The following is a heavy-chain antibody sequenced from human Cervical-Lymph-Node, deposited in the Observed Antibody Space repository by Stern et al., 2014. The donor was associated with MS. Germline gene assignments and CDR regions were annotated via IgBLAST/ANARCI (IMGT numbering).Heavy chain of an antibody. CDR3: ARGSDGYKPQYYFGMDI. CDR2: MNPNSGDT. CDR1: GYTLTNYE. D-gene: IGHD5-24*01. Sequence: QVQLVQSGAEVKKPGASVKVSCKASGYTLTNYEINWVRQAPGQGLEWMGWMNPNSGDTGYAQKIQGRLTMTRNASLSNAYMDLNSLRSDDTAVYYCARGSDGYKPQYYFGMDIWGQGTTVIVSS. J-gene: IGHJ6*02. V-gene: IGHV1-8*02.